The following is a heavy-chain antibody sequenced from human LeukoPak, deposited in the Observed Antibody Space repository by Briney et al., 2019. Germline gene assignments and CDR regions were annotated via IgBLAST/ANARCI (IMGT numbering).Heavy chain of an antibody. V-gene: IGHV3-21*04. J-gene: IGHJ3*02. CDR1: GFTFSSYS. CDR3: AMNYYDSSGYYYDRRAFDI. Sequence: KSGGSLRLSCAASGFTFSSYSMNWVRQAPGKGLEWVSSISSSSSYIYYADSVKGRFTISRDNAKNSLYLQMNSLRAEDTAVYYCAMNYYDSSGYYYDRRAFDIWGQGTMVTVSS. D-gene: IGHD3-22*01. CDR2: ISSSSSYI.